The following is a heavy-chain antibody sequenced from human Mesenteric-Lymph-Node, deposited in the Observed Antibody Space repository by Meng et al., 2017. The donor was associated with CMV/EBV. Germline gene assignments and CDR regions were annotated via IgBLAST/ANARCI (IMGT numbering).Heavy chain of an antibody. Sequence: KASGGSFSSYAFSWVRRAPGQGLGWMGGIIPIFGTANYAQKFQGRVTITTDESTSTAYMELGSLRSEDTAVYYCARRGGFGSYYWFDPWGQGTLVTVSS. CDR1: GGSFSSYA. CDR3: ARRGGFGSYYWFDP. J-gene: IGHJ5*02. V-gene: IGHV1-69*05. D-gene: IGHD3-10*01. CDR2: IIPIFGTA.